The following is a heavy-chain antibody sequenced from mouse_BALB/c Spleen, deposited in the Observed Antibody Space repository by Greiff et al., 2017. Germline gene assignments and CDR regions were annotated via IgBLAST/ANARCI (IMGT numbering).Heavy chain of an antibody. V-gene: IGHV1S127*01. CDR2: IDPSDSYT. CDR1: GYTFTSYW. CDR3: TRRVGNYDAMDY. J-gene: IGHJ4*01. Sequence: QVQLQQPGAELVKPGASVKMSCKASGYTFTSYWMHWVKQRPGQGLEWIGVIDPSDSYTSYNQKFKGTATLTVDTSSSTAYMKLSSLTSEDSAVYYCTRRVGNYDAMDYWGQGTSVTVSS. D-gene: IGHD2-1*01.